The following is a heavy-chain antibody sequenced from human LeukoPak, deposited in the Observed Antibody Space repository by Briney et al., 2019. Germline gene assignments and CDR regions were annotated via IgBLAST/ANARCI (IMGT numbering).Heavy chain of an antibody. J-gene: IGHJ3*02. CDR2: IFPRDSDI. CDR1: GYPFSTFW. D-gene: IGHD6-19*01. V-gene: IGHV5-51*01. CDR3: ALQIAVAGYDAYDI. Sequence: GESLKISCQGLGYPFSTFWIGWVRLVPGKGLEGMGNIFPRDSDIKYSPSLQGQVTISADKSISSTFLQWSSLKAADTAMYYCALQIAVAGYDAYDIWGQGTMVTVSS.